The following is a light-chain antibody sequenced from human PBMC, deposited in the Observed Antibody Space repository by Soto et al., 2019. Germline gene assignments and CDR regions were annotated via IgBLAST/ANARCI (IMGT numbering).Light chain of an antibody. J-gene: IGKJ1*01. V-gene: IGKV2D-29*01. Sequence: VMAQTPLSLSVTPGQPASISCKSSQSLLHSDGKTYLYWYLQKAGQPPHLLIYEVSKRFSGVPDRFSGSGSGTDFTLKISRVEAEDVGVYYCMQSIQLPWTFGQGTKVEIK. CDR3: MQSIQLPWT. CDR1: QSLLHSDGKTY. CDR2: EVS.